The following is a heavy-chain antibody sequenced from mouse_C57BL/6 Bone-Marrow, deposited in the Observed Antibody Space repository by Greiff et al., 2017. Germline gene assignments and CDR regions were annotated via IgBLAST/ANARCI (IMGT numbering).Heavy chain of an antibody. Sequence: EVQLVESGGGLVKPGGSLKLSCAASGFTFSSYAMSWVRQTPEKRLEWVATISDGGSYTYYPDNVKGRFTISRDNAKNNLYLQMSHLKSEDTAMYYCARVGYYSNYFDYWGQGTTLTVSS. CDR3: ARVGYYSNYFDY. CDR2: ISDGGSYT. CDR1: GFTFSSYA. D-gene: IGHD2-5*01. V-gene: IGHV5-4*01. J-gene: IGHJ2*01.